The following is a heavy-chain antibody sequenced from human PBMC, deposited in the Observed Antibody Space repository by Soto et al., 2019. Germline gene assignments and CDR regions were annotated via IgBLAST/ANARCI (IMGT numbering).Heavy chain of an antibody. CDR1: GGTFSSYA. CDR3: ARGSVVVTASLNYGMDV. CDR2: IIPIFGTA. J-gene: IGHJ6*02. Sequence: ASVKVSCKASGGTFSSYAISWVRQAPGQGLEWMGGIIPIFGTANYAQKFQGRVTITADESTSTAYMELSSLESEDTAVYYWARGSVVVTASLNYGMDVWGQGTTVTVSS. D-gene: IGHD2-21*02. V-gene: IGHV1-69*13.